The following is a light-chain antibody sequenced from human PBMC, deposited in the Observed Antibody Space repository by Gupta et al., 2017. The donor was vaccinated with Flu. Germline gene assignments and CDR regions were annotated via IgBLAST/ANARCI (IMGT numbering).Light chain of an antibody. Sequence: QTVVTQEPSLTLPPGGTVTLTCASSTGAVPSGYFPNWFQQKPGQAPRALIYRTNNKHSWTPARFSGSLLGGKAALTLSGVQTEDEAEYFCLLFYGGVHVFGGGTKLTVL. V-gene: IGLV7-43*01. CDR2: RTN. CDR1: TGAVPSGYF. J-gene: IGLJ2*01. CDR3: LLFYGGVHV.